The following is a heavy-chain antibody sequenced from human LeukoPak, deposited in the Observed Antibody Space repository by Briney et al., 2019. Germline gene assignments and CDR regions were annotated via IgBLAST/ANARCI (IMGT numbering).Heavy chain of an antibody. CDR3: AKVYYCGGDCYNYYYYMDV. CDR2: IKQDGSEK. V-gene: IGHV3-7*01. Sequence: GESLRLSCAASGFSFTTYWMSWVRQAPGKGLEWVANIKQDGSEKYYVDSVKGRFTISRDSAKNSLYLQMNSLRAEDTAVYYCAKVYYCGGDCYNYYYYMDVWGKGTTVTISS. J-gene: IGHJ6*03. D-gene: IGHD2-21*02. CDR1: GFSFTTYW.